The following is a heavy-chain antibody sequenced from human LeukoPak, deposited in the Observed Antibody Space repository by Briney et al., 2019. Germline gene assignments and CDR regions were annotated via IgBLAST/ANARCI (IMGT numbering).Heavy chain of an antibody. CDR2: TFYTGRT. J-gene: IGHJ3*01. CDR1: GDSIISNIYW. V-gene: IGHV4-39*01. D-gene: IGHD3/OR15-3a*01. Sequence: SSETLSLTCTVSGDSIISNIYWWDWVRLPPGKGLEWIGATFYTGRTFYSPSLKSRVTISVDTSKNQFSLDLSSATAADTAVYYCARRRHNFDFYDVWGQGTRVTVS. CDR3: ARRRHNFDFYDV.